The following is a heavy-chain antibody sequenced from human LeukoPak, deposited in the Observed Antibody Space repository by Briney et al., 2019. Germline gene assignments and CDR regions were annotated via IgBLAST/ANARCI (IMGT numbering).Heavy chain of an antibody. Sequence: GASVKVSCKASGYTFTSYDINWVRQATGQGLEWMGWINPNSGNTGYAQKFQGRVTMTRNTSISTAYMELSSLRSEDTAMYYCARVRRGYCSSTSCYYYYYYGMDVWGQGTTVTVSS. V-gene: IGHV1-8*02. CDR2: INPNSGNT. J-gene: IGHJ6*02. CDR1: GYTFTSYD. D-gene: IGHD2-2*01. CDR3: ARVRRGYCSSTSCYYYYYYGMDV.